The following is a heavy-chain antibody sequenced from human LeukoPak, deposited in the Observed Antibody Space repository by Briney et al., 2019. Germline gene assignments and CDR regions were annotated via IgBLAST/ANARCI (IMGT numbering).Heavy chain of an antibody. D-gene: IGHD2-21*01. CDR3: ARDRAPYCGGDCEGPFHY. V-gene: IGHV3-21*01. J-gene: IGHJ4*02. Sequence: GGSLRLSCAPSGFTFSSYSMNWVRQAPGKGLEWVSSISSSSSYIYYADSVKGRFTISRDNAKNSLYLQINSLRAEDTAVYYCARDRAPYCGGDCEGPFHYWGQGTLVTVSS. CDR2: ISSSSSYI. CDR1: GFTFSSYS.